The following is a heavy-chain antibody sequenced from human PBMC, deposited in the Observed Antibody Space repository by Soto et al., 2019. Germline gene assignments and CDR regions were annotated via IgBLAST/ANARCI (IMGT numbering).Heavy chain of an antibody. J-gene: IGHJ4*02. Sequence: QVQLVQSGAEVKKPGSSVKVSCKASGGTFSSYSINWVRQAPGQGLEWMGEIIPFFGTANYAQTFQGRVTITADESTSTAYMELSSLRSEDTAVYYCARDGGRHSGGIDYWGQGTLVTVSS. CDR2: IIPFFGTA. CDR3: ARDGGRHSGGIDY. D-gene: IGHD1-26*01. CDR1: GGTFSSYS. V-gene: IGHV1-69*01.